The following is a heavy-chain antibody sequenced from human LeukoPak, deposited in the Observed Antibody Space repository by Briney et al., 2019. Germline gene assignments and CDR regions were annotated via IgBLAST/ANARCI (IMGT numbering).Heavy chain of an antibody. CDR3: ARMITAGQNYFDY. Sequence: SETLSLTCTVSGGSISSSSYYWSWIRQPAGKGLEWIGRIYTSGSTNHNPSLKSRVTMSVDTSKNQFSLKLRSVTAADTAVYYCARMITAGQNYFDYWGQGTLVTVSS. CDR2: IYTSGST. CDR1: GGSISSSSYY. V-gene: IGHV4-61*02. J-gene: IGHJ4*02. D-gene: IGHD6-13*01.